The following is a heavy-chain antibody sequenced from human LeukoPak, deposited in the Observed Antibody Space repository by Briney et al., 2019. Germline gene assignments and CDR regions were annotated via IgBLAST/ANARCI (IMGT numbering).Heavy chain of an antibody. D-gene: IGHD3-10*01. CDR1: GYTFTGYH. Sequence: ASVKVSCKASGYTFTGYHMHWVRQAPGQGLEWMGWINPDSGGTDYAQKFQGRVTMTRDTSISTAYMELSRLRSDDTAVYYCARVHGGMVRGVIIPYYFDYWGQGTLVTVSS. V-gene: IGHV1-2*02. J-gene: IGHJ4*02. CDR2: INPDSGGT. CDR3: ARVHGGMVRGVIIPYYFDY.